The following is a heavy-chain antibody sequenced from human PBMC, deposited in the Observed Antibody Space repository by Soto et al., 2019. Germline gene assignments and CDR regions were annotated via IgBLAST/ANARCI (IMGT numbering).Heavy chain of an antibody. CDR3: GSPGHVDY. CDR1: GGSFSGYY. V-gene: IGHV4-34*01. Sequence: QVPLQQWGAGLLKTSETLSLTCAVYGGSFSGYYWSWIRQPPGKGLEWIGEINQSGNTKYNPSLKSRVTISVDTSKKQFSLKLSSVTAADTAVYYCGSPGHVDYWGQGTLVTVSS. J-gene: IGHJ4*02. CDR2: INQSGNT.